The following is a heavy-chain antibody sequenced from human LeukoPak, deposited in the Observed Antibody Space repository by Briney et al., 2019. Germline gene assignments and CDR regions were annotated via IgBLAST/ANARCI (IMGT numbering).Heavy chain of an antibody. CDR3: ARGVNYFDY. J-gene: IGHJ4*02. CDR2: IYYSGIT. CDR1: GGSISSYY. V-gene: IGHV4-59*01. Sequence: SETLSLTCTVSGGSISSYYWNWIRQPPGKGLEWIGYIYYSGITNYNPSLKSRVTISVDTSKSQFSLKLSSVTAADTAVYYCARGVNYFDYWGQGTLVTVSS. D-gene: IGHD3-16*01.